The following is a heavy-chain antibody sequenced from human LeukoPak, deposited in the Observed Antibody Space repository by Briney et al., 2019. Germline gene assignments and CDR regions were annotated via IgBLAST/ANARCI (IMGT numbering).Heavy chain of an antibody. Sequence: GGSLRLSCAASGFTFSSSNMHWVRQAPGKGLEWVSVISGTSTAIYYADSVKGRFTISRDIARKSLYLQMNSLRDEDTAVYFCARGGGGSYSDAFDIWGQGTVVTVSS. V-gene: IGHV3-48*02. D-gene: IGHD2-15*01. CDR2: ISGTSTAI. CDR1: GFTFSSSN. CDR3: ARGGGGSYSDAFDI. J-gene: IGHJ3*02.